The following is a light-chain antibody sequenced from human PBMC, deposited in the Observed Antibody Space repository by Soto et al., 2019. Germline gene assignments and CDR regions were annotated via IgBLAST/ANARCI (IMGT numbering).Light chain of an antibody. J-gene: IGLJ1*01. V-gene: IGLV1-40*01. CDR3: QSYDSSLSGSTV. CDR2: DNN. CDR1: SSNIGAGYD. Sequence: QSVLTQPPSVSWAPGQRVTISCTVTSSNIGAGYDVHWYQQFSGTAPKLLIYDNNNRPSGVPDRFSASKPGTSASLAITGLQAEDEADYYCQSYDSSLSGSTVFGTGTKVTVL.